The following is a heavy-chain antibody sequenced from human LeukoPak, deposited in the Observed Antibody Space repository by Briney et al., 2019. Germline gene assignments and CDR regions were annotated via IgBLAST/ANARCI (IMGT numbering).Heavy chain of an antibody. CDR2: IYYSGST. CDR1: GGSISTYY. V-gene: IGHV4-59*01. J-gene: IGHJ4*02. Sequence: PSETLSLTCTVSGGSISTYYWSWIRQPPGKGLEWIGYIYYSGSTNYNPFLKSRVTISVDTSKNQFSLKLGSVTAADTAVYYCAREEALGSGSFDYWGQGTLVTVSS. D-gene: IGHD1-26*01. CDR3: AREEALGSGSFDY.